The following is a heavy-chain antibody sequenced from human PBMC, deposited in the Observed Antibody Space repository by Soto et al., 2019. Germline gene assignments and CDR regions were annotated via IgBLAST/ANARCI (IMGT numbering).Heavy chain of an antibody. V-gene: IGHV3-7*01. Sequence: PGGSLRLSXATSGFSFSSHWMSWVRQAPGKGLEWMANIKQDASEKYYVDSVKGRFTISRDNAKNSLYLQMNSLRAEDTAVYYCARIDQASFDYWGQGTLVTVSS. J-gene: IGHJ4*02. CDR2: IKQDASEK. CDR1: GFSFSSHW. CDR3: ARIDQASFDY.